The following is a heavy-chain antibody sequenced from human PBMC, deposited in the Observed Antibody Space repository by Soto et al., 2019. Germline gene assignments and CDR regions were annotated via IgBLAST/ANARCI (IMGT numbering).Heavy chain of an antibody. Sequence: SETLSLTCTVSGGSISSSSYYWGWIRQPPGKGLEWIGSIYYSGSTYYNPSLKSRVTISVDTSKNQFSLKLSSVTAADTAVYYCARHKGQGWNDFSPYYFDYWGQGTLVTVSS. CDR1: GGSISSSSYY. D-gene: IGHD1-1*01. J-gene: IGHJ4*02. CDR2: IYYSGST. CDR3: ARHKGQGWNDFSPYYFDY. V-gene: IGHV4-39*01.